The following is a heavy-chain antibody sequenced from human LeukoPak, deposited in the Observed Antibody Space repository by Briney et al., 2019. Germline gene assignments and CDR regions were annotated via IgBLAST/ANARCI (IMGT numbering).Heavy chain of an antibody. CDR3: AKDAYRYYDSSDYYRPYYFDY. V-gene: IGHV3-23*01. J-gene: IGHJ4*02. D-gene: IGHD3-22*01. CDR2: VSGSAGRT. Sequence: PGGSLRLSCSASGFTFTSYPMTWVRQAPGKGLEWVSSVSGSAGRTYYADSVKGRFTISRDNSKNTLYLQMNSLRAEDTAVYYCAKDAYRYYDSSDYYRPYYFDYWGQGTRVTASS. CDR1: GFTFTSYP.